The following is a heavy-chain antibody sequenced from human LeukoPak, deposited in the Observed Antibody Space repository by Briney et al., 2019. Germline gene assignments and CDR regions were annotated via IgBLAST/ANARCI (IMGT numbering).Heavy chain of an antibody. CDR2: ISAYNGNT. D-gene: IGHD3-22*01. V-gene: IGHV1-18*01. CDR1: GYTFTSYG. Sequence: ASAKVSCKASGYTFTSYGISWVRQAPGQGLEWMGWISAYNGNTNYAQKLQGRVTMTTDTSTSTAYMELRSLRSDDTAVYYCARDTYYYDSSGYGKGEYYFDYWGQGTLVTVSS. CDR3: ARDTYYYDSSGYGKGEYYFDY. J-gene: IGHJ4*02.